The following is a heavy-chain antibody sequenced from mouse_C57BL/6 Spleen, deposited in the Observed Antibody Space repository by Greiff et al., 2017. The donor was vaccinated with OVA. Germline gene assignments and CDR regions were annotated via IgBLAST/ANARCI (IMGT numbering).Heavy chain of an antibody. CDR2: IHPNSGST. J-gene: IGHJ4*01. Sequence: QVQLQQPGAELVKPGASVKLSCKASGYTFTSYWMHWVKQRPGQGLEWIGMIHPNSGSTNYNEKFKSKATLTVDKSSSTAYMQLSSLTSEDSAVYYCAISYGNHPFYAMDYWGQGTSVTVSS. CDR1: GYTFTSYW. V-gene: IGHV1-64*01. CDR3: AISYGNHPFYAMDY. D-gene: IGHD2-1*01.